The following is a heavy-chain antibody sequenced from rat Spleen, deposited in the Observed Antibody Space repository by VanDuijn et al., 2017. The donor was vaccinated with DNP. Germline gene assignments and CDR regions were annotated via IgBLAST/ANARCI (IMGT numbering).Heavy chain of an antibody. D-gene: IGHD1-4*01. V-gene: IGHV3-3*01. Sequence: EVQLQESGPGLVKPSQSLTLTCSVTGYSISSSYRWNWIRKFPGNKLEWMGYINNADTTDYNPSLKSRISIVRDTSKNQFFLQVNSVTTEDTATYYCARMDPYGYKGDFLGQGVMVTVSS. CDR1: GYSISSSYR. CDR3: ARMDPYGYKGDF. CDR2: INNADTT. J-gene: IGHJ2*01.